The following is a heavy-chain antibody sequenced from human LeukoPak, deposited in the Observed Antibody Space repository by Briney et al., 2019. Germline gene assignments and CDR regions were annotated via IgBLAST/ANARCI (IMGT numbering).Heavy chain of an antibody. J-gene: IGHJ5*02. CDR1: GYTFTGYY. V-gene: IGHV1-2*02. D-gene: IGHD5-18*01. CDR2: INPNSGGT. CDR3: ARVPTLQLWLPAARLDP. Sequence: ASVKVSCKASGYTFTGYYMHWVRQAPGQGLEWMGWINPNSGGTNYAQKFQGRVTMTRDTSINTAYMELSRLRTDDTAVYYCARVPTLQLWLPAARLDPWGQGTLVTVSS.